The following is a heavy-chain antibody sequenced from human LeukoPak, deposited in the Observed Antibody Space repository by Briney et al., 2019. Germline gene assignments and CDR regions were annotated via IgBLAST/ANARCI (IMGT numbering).Heavy chain of an antibody. CDR2: IYTSGTA. CDR3: ARAEYGSGSYPS. V-gene: IGHV4-4*07. D-gene: IGHD3-10*01. J-gene: IGHJ5*02. Sequence: SETLSLTCIVSGGSIGPYYWSWIRQAAGKGPEWIGRIYTSGTADYNPALKGRVFLSVDTAKNQFSLKVTSVTAADTAVYYCARAEYGSGSYPSWGQGTLVTVSS. CDR1: GGSIGPYY.